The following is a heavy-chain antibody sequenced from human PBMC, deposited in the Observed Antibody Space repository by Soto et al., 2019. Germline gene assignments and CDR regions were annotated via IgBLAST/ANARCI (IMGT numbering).Heavy chain of an antibody. CDR2: INPSGGST. Sequence: ASVKVSCKASGYTFTSYYMHWVRQAPGQGLEWMGIINPSGGSTSYAQKFQGRVTMTRDTSTSTVYMELSSLRSEDTAVYYCARDLSNDYYDSSGEDYWGQGTLVTVSS. CDR3: ARDLSNDYYDSSGEDY. J-gene: IGHJ4*02. CDR1: GYTFTSYY. V-gene: IGHV1-46*01. D-gene: IGHD3-22*01.